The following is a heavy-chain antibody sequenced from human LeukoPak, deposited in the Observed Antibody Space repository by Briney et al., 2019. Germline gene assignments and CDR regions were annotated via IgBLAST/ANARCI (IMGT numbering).Heavy chain of an antibody. CDR2: IIPIFGTA. Sequence: ASVKVSCKASGGTFSSYAISWVRQAPGQGLEWMGGIIPIFGTANYAQKFQGRVTITADESTSTAYMELSSLRSEDTAVYYCARSRNYYDSSGYYQGPFDYWGQGTLVTVSS. CDR3: ARSRNYYDSSGYYQGPFDY. D-gene: IGHD3-22*01. CDR1: GGTFSSYA. V-gene: IGHV1-69*13. J-gene: IGHJ4*02.